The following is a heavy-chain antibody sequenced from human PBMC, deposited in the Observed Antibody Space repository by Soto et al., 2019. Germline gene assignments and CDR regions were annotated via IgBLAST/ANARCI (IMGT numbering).Heavy chain of an antibody. CDR1: GYTFTSYC. CDR2: ISAYNGNT. D-gene: IGHD3-22*01. J-gene: IGHJ4*02. V-gene: IGHV1-18*04. Sequence: ASVKVSCKASGYTFTSYCMRWVRRAPGQGLECMGWISAYNGNTNDAQKLQGRVTMTTDTSPSTAYMELRSLRSDDTAVYYCATQGAGYDSSGPHGYWGQGTLVTVSS. CDR3: ATQGAGYDSSGPHGY.